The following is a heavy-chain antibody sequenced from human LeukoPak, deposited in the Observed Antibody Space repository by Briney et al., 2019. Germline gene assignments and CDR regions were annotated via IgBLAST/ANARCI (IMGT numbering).Heavy chain of an antibody. CDR3: ARRFNYYDSSGYYQGFYFDY. J-gene: IGHJ4*02. V-gene: IGHV1-18*01. D-gene: IGHD3-22*01. CDR2: ISAY. CDR1: GYTFTSHG. Sequence: ASVKVSCKASGYTFTSHGINWVRQAPGQGLEWMGWISAYAQKFQGRVTMTIDTSTGTAYMELRSLRSDDTAVYYCARRFNYYDSSGYYQGFYFDYWGLGTLVTVSS.